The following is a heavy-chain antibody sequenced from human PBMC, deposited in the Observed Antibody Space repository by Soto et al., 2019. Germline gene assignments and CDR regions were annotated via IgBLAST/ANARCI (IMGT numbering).Heavy chain of an antibody. Sequence: QVQLQQSGPGVVKPSQTLSLTCDISGESVSSNTAAWNWIRQSPSRVLEWLGRTYYRSKWYHVYAKAGRRQKNPHPGTSHNRIAPHLSLETPQGRAVAYCERQVGGGAAPGIIWGQGTLVTVSS. J-gene: IGHJ4*02. CDR1: GESVSSNTAA. D-gene: IGHD6-13*01. CDR2: TYYRSKWYH. V-gene: IGHV6-1*01. CDR3: ERQVGGGAAPGII.